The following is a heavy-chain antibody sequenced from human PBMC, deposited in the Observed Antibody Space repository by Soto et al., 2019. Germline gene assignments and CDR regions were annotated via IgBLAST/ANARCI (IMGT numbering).Heavy chain of an antibody. V-gene: IGHV3-30*18. Sequence: QVQLVESGGGVVQPGRSLRLSCAASGFTFSDYGMHWVRQAPGKGLEWVAVMSYDGSDEYYADSVKGRFSISRDNSKKTLYLQMSSLRPEDTARYYWAKGGIWFGELGDYWGQGALVTVSS. CDR1: GFTFSDYG. D-gene: IGHD3-10*01. J-gene: IGHJ4*02. CDR3: AKGGIWFGELGDY. CDR2: MSYDGSDE.